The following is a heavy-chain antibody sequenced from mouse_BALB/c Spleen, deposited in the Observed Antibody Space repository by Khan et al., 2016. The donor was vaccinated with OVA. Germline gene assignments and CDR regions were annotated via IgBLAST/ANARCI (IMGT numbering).Heavy chain of an antibody. CDR3: ARDGAYYGNDGWFAY. V-gene: IGHV1-4*01. Sequence: VKLLESGAELARPGASVKMSCKASGYTFTSYTIHWIKQRPGQGLEWIGYINPSSGYTNYNQKFKDKATLTADKSSTTAYMQLSSLTSDDSAVYYCARDGAYYGNDGWFAYWGQGTLVTVSA. CDR2: INPSSGYT. CDR1: GYTFTSYT. D-gene: IGHD2-14*01. J-gene: IGHJ3*01.